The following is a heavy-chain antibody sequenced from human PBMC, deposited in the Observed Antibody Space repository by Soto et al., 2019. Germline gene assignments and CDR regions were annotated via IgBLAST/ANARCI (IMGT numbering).Heavy chain of an antibody. D-gene: IGHD3-10*01. CDR3: ARSPLDPYGSGRSPWFDP. V-gene: IGHV1-69*06. CDR1: GGTFSSYA. Sequence: GASVKVSCKASGGTFSSYAISWVRQAPGPGLEWMGGIIPIFGTANYAQKFQGRVTITADKSTSTAYMELSSLRSEDTAVYYCARSPLDPYGSGRSPWFDPWGQGTLVTVSS. CDR2: IIPIFGTA. J-gene: IGHJ5*02.